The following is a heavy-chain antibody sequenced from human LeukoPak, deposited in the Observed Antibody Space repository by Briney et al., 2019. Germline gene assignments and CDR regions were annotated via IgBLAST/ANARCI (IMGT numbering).Heavy chain of an antibody. CDR1: GYSFTSNY. CDR2: IYPRDGST. V-gene: IGHV1-46*01. Sequence: ASVKVSCKASGYSFTSNYIHWVRQAPGQGLEWMGMIYPRDGSTSYAQKFQGRVTVTRDTSTSTVHMELSGLRSENTAVYYCARDQEAFDYWGQGTLVTVSS. J-gene: IGHJ4*02. CDR3: ARDQEAFDY.